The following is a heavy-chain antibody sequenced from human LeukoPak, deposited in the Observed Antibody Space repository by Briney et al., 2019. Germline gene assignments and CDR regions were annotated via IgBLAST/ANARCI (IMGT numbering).Heavy chain of an antibody. CDR1: GGSISTYY. J-gene: IGHJ4*02. V-gene: IGHV4-59*01. Sequence: SETLSLTCTVSGGSISTYYWSWIRQPPGKGLEWIGFITYSGSTDHNPSLKSRVTISVDASKNQFSLKLTSVTAADTAVYYCVRHTTSGWYQVVYWGQGTLVTVSS. CDR2: ITYSGST. CDR3: VRHTTSGWYQVVY. D-gene: IGHD6-19*01.